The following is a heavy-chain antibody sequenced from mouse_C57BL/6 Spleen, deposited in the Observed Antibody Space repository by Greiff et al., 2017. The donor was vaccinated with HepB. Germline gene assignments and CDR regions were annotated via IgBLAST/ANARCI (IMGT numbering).Heavy chain of an antibody. V-gene: IGHV5-16*01. CDR2: INYDGSST. J-gene: IGHJ2*01. CDR1: GFTFSDYY. Sequence: EVMLVESEGGLVQPGSSMKLSRTASGFTFSDYYMAWVRQVPEKGLEWVANINYDGSSTYYLDSLKSRFIISRDNAKNILYLQMSSLKSEDTATYYCARESYGSSYYFDYWGQGTTLTVSS. CDR3: ARESYGSSYYFDY. D-gene: IGHD1-1*01.